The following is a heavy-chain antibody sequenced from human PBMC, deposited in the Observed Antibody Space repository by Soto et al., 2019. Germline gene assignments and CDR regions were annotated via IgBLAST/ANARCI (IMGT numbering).Heavy chain of an antibody. Sequence: GESRKISCKGSGYRFTSHWFSWLRQMPGKGLEWMGRTDPSDSFTQYNPSFQGHVTISGDKSLSTAYLQWSSLKASDTAIYYCARGEGITTFGVYGFDVWGQGASVTVSS. V-gene: IGHV5-10-1*01. CDR3: ARGEGITTFGVYGFDV. D-gene: IGHD3-3*01. CDR1: GYRFTSHW. CDR2: TDPSDSFT. J-gene: IGHJ6*02.